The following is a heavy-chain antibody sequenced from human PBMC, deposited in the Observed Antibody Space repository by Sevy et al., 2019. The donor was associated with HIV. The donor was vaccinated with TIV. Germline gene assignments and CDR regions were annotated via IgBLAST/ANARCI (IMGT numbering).Heavy chain of an antibody. CDR1: GFNFSSYS. J-gene: IGHJ6*02. CDR3: TKAYTSFSSGWYKDYYAMDV. Sequence: GGSLRLSCAASGFNFSSYSMNWVRQAPGKGLEWVSSISSSSSYIYYADSVKGRFTISRDNAKNSLYLKMNSLRAEDTAVYYCTKAYTSFSSGWYKDYYAMDVWGQGTTVTASS. V-gene: IGHV3-21*01. CDR2: ISSSSSYI. D-gene: IGHD6-19*01.